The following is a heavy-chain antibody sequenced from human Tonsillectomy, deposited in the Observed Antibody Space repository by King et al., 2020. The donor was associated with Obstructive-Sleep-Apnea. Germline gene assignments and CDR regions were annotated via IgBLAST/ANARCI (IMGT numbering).Heavy chain of an antibody. V-gene: IGHV3-48*04. CDR2: ISKSSINM. J-gene: IGHJ6*02. CDR1: GFNFNTYN. CDR3: VRDAYRDQSYYYGFDV. Sequence: DVQLVESGGGLVQPGGSLRLSCAASGFNFNTYNMNWVRQAPGKGLEWVSFISKSSINMYYADSVMGRFTISRDNAKNSLFLQMNSLRAEDTAVYYCVRDAYRDQSYYYGFDVWGQGTTVTVSS. D-gene: IGHD1-26*01.